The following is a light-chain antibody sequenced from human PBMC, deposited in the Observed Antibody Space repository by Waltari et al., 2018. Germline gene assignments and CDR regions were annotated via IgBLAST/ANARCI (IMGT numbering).Light chain of an antibody. J-gene: IGLJ3*02. CDR3: QTGGHGTWV. CDR2: VNSDGSH. V-gene: IGLV4-69*01. Sequence: QLVVTQSPSASASLGASGKRTCTRSTAPSSHIIARLQQQPEKGPRYLMKVNSDGSHSRGAEIPDRLSGSSSGAERHLTISSLQAEDEADYYCQTGGHGTWVFGGGTKLTVV. CDR1: TAPSSHI.